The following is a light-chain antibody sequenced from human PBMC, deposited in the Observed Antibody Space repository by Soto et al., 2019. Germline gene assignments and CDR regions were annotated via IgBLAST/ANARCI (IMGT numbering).Light chain of an antibody. CDR1: SSDVGGYNY. J-gene: IGLJ2*01. CDR2: DVS. V-gene: IGLV2-14*01. Sequence: QPVLTQPASVSGSPGQSITISCTGTSSDVGGYNYVSWYQQHPGKAPKLMIYDVSNRPSGVSNRFSGSKSGNTASLTISGLQAGDEADYYCSSYTSSSTSVVFGGGTKLTVL. CDR3: SSYTSSSTSVV.